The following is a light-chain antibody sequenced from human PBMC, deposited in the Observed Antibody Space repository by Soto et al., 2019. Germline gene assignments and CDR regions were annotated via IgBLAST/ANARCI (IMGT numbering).Light chain of an antibody. CDR3: QQSYTTTVT. V-gene: IGKV1-39*01. CDR1: QTIRGS. J-gene: IGKJ1*01. CDR2: GAS. Sequence: DIQMTQSPSSLSASVGDRVTMTCRASQTIRGSLNWYQQKPGQAPKLLIYGASILQSGVPSRFSGTDSGTDFTLTISSLQPEDFATYYCQQSYTTTVTFGQGTKVEIK.